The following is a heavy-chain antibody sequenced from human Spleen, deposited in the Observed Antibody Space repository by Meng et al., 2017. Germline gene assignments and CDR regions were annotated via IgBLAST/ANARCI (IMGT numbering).Heavy chain of an antibody. D-gene: IGHD4/OR15-4a*01. CDR3: ARDMVLRYGMDV. V-gene: IGHV3-21*01. Sequence: GESLKISCAASGFTFSSYAMSWVRQAPGKGLEWVSSISSSSSYIYYADSVKGRFTISRDNAKNSLYLQMSSLRAEDTAVYYCARDMVLRYGMDVWGQGTTVTVSS. CDR2: ISSSSSYI. CDR1: GFTFSSYA. J-gene: IGHJ6*02.